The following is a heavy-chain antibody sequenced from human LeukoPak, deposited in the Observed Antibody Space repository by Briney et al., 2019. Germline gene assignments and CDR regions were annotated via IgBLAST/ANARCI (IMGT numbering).Heavy chain of an antibody. CDR1: GGSISSSNHY. J-gene: IGHJ4*02. Sequence: SETLSLTCTVSGGSISSSNHYWGWIRQPPGKGLEWVGYIFYSGSTYYNPSLKGRVTISVDTSKNHFSLRLSSVTAADTAVYYCARGPVTHEDFFDFWGQGTLVTVSS. CDR3: ARGPVTHEDFFDF. V-gene: IGHV4-39*07. CDR2: IFYSGST. D-gene: IGHD4-17*01.